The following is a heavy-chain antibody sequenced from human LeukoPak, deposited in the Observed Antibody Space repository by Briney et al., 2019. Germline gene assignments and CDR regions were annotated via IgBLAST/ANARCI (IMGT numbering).Heavy chain of an antibody. CDR2: IHYSGST. D-gene: IGHD5-12*01. Sequence: PSETLSLTRTVSGGSISSASYYWAWIRQPPGKGLEWIGSIHYSGSTFSNPSLKSRVTISVDTSKNQFSLKLRSLTAADTAVFYCARREIVATIDYWGQGTLVTVSS. V-gene: IGHV4-39*01. CDR3: ARREIVATIDY. CDR1: GGSISSASYY. J-gene: IGHJ4*02.